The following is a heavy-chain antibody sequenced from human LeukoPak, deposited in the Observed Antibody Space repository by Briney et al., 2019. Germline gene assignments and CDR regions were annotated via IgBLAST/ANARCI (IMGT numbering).Heavy chain of an antibody. CDR3: ARDGLDDAFDI. V-gene: IGHV1-8*03. CDR2: MNPNSGNT. CDR1: GYTFTSYD. J-gene: IGHJ3*02. D-gene: IGHD3-22*01. Sequence: ASVKVSCKASGYTFTSYDINWVRQATGQGLEWMGWMNPNSGNTGYAQKFQGRVTITRNNYISTAYMELSSLRSEDTAVYYWARDGLDDAFDIWGQGTRVTVSA.